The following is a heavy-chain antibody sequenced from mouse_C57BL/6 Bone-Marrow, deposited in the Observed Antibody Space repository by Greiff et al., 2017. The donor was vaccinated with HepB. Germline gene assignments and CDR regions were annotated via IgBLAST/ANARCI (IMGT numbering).Heavy chain of an antibody. CDR1: GYTFTSYG. CDR3: ARAIYYYGSSFSWCAY. J-gene: IGHJ3*01. D-gene: IGHD1-1*01. CDR2: IYPRSGNT. V-gene: IGHV1-81*01. Sequence: VKLLESGAELARPGASVKLSCKASGYTFTSYGISWVKQRTGQGLEWIGEIYPRSGNTYYNEKFKGKATLTADKSSSTAYMELRSLTSEDSAVYFCARAIYYYGSSFSWCAYWGQGTLVTVSA.